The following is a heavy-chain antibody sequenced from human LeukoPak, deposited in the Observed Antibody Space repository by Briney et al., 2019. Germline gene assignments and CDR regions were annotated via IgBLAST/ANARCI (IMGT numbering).Heavy chain of an antibody. J-gene: IGHJ4*02. V-gene: IGHV1-69*05. CDR3: ARGWRYSGYEPGLDY. D-gene: IGHD5-12*01. CDR1: GGTFISYA. CDR2: IIPIFGTA. Sequence: SVKVSCKASGGTFISYAICWVRQAPGQGLEWMGGIIPIFGTANYAQKFQGRVTITTDESTSTAYMELSSLRSEDTAVYYCARGWRYSGYEPGLDYWGQGTLVTVSS.